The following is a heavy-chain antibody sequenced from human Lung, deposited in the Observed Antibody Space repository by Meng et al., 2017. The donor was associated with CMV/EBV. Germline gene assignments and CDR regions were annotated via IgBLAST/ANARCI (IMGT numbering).Heavy chain of an antibody. CDR3: TRGHSGMDIYAFDI. D-gene: IGHD1-26*01. CDR2: AANQANCYTT. Sequence: CAGPGCILRDHYIDWVRQAPGKGLEGIGRAANQANCYTTKYAASVKGRFTFSRYDSENSLYLQMNSLKSEDTAVYYCTRGHSGMDIYAFDIWGQGTLVTVSS. CDR1: GCILRDHY. J-gene: IGHJ3*02. V-gene: IGHV3-72*01.